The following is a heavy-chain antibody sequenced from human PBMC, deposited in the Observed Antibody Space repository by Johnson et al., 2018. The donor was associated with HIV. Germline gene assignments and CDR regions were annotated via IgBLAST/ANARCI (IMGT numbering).Heavy chain of an antibody. CDR3: AREADPTNAFDI. J-gene: IGHJ3*02. CDR2: ISSNGGST. V-gene: IGHV3-64*01. Sequence: MLLVESGGGVVQPGGSLRLSCAASGFTFSSYGMHWVRQAPGKGLEYVSAISSNGGSTYYANSVKDMQTRRFTISRDNSKNTLYLQMNSLRAEDTAVYYCAREADPTNAFDIWGQGTMVTVSS. D-gene: IGHD5-24*01. CDR1: GFTFSSYG.